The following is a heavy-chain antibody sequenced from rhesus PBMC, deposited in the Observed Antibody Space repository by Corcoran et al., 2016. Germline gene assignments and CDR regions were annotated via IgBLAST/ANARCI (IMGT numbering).Heavy chain of an antibody. J-gene: IGHJ6*01. D-gene: IGHD3-16*01. Sequence: EVQLVESGGGLVQPGGSLRLSCAASGFTFSSYDMSWVRQAPGKGLAWVSYISYTCKTIYYADSVKGRFTIYRDNAKNSLSLQMSILRDEDTAVYYCTRDWISVVITTPYGLDSWGQGVVVTVSS. CDR1: GFTFSSYD. CDR2: ISYTCKTI. CDR3: TRDWISVVITTPYGLDS. V-gene: IGHV3-136*01.